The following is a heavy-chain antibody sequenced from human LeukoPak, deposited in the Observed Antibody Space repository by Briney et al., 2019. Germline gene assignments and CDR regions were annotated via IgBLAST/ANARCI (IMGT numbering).Heavy chain of an antibody. CDR1: GFNFNNYG. V-gene: IGHV3-23*01. J-gene: IGHJ4*02. D-gene: IGHD3-3*01. CDR2: LSATRGST. Sequence: GGSMRLSCAASGFNFNNYGMSRVRQAPGKGLEWVSTLSATRGSTYYADSVTGHFPISRDHSKNQPYLQTDHLRAEDNAVYYLAKARSGYYTDYYFDSWGQGTLVTVPS. CDR3: AKARSGYYTDYYFDS.